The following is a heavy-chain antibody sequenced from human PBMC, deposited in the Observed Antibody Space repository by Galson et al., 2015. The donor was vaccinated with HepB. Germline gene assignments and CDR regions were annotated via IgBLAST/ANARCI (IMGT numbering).Heavy chain of an antibody. V-gene: IGHV4-30-2*01. Sequence: TLSLTCAVSGGSFISGGYSWRWIWQPPGKGLEWIGDIYHSGSTYYNPSLKSRVTILVDRSKNQFSLKLSSVTAADTAVYYCARVGGHDYGDPHWFDPWGQGTLVTVSS. D-gene: IGHD4-17*01. CDR3: ARVGGHDYGDPHWFDP. CDR1: GGSFISGGYS. CDR2: IYHSGST. J-gene: IGHJ5*02.